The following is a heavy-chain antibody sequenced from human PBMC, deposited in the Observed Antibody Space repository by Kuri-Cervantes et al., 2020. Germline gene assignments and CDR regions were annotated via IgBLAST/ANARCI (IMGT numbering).Heavy chain of an antibody. CDR2: IYHSGTT. J-gene: IGHJ6*03. CDR3: ARAGGATSWDYYYMDV. Sequence: SETLSLTCGVSGYSISSGYYWGWIRQPPGKGLEWIGRIYHSGTTYYNPSLKSRVTISVDTSKNQFSLKVSPVSAADTAVYYCARAGGATSWDYYYMDVWGRGTTVTVSS. CDR1: GYSISSGYY. V-gene: IGHV4-38-2*01. D-gene: IGHD1-26*01.